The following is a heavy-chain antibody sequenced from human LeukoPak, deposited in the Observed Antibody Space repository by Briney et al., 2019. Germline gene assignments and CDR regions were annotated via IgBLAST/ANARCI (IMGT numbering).Heavy chain of an antibody. CDR1: GGSISSYH. CDR2: ISYSGST. CDR3: ARGAYDFWSGYNYYYMDV. Sequence: SETLFLTCTVSGGSISSYHWTWIRQPPGRELEWIGYISYSGSTNYNPSLKSRVTISVDTSKNQFSLKLTSVTAADTAVYYCARGAYDFWSGYNYYYMDVWGKGTTVTVSS. J-gene: IGHJ6*03. D-gene: IGHD3-3*01. V-gene: IGHV4-59*01.